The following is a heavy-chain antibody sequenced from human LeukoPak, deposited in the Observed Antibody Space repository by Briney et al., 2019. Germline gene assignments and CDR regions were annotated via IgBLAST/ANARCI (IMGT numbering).Heavy chain of an antibody. V-gene: IGHV1-69*13. CDR2: IIPIFGTA. Sequence: SVKVSCKAYGGTFSSYAISWVRQAHGQGLEWMGGIIPIFGTANYAQKFQGRVTITADESTSTAYMELSSLRSEDTAVYYCARGDQLAHAFDIWGQGTMVTVSS. CDR1: GGTFSSYA. D-gene: IGHD2-2*01. J-gene: IGHJ3*02. CDR3: ARGDQLAHAFDI.